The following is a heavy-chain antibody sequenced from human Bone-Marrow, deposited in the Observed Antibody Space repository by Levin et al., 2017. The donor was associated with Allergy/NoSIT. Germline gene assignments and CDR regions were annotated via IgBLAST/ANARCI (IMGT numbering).Heavy chain of an antibody. D-gene: IGHD1-26*01. J-gene: IGHJ4*02. V-gene: IGHV4-39*01. CDR1: GGSISNSNFY. CDR3: ARRGGSYYGELDH. Sequence: SETLSLTCSVSGGSISNSNFYWGWIRQPPGKGLEWIGSIYYSGSTYYNPSLKSRVTISVDTTTNRFSLKLSSVTAADTAMYYCARRGGSYYGELDHWGQGTLVTVSS. CDR2: IYYSGST.